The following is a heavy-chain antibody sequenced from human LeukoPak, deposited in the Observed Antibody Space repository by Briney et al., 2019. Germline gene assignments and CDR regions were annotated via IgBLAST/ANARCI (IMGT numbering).Heavy chain of an antibody. CDR3: ARALNPYYYDSSGYRIDY. Sequence: SETLSLTCAVYGGSFSGYYWSWIRQPPGKGLEWIGEINHSGSTNYNPSLKSRVTISVDTSKNQFSLKLSSVTAADTAVYYCARALNPYYYDSSGYRIDYWGQGTLVTVSS. CDR1: GGSFSGYY. CDR2: INHSGST. J-gene: IGHJ4*02. D-gene: IGHD3-22*01. V-gene: IGHV4-34*01.